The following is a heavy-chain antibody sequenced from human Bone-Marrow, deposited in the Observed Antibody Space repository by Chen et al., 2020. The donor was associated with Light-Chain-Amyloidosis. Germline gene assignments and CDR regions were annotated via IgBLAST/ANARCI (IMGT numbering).Heavy chain of an antibody. CDR2: IYPDDSDA. CDR3: ARRRDGYNFDY. Sequence: EVQLEKSGPEVKKPGESLKISCKGSGYTFPNYWICWVRQMPWKGLEWMGVIYPDDSDARYSPSFEGQVTISADKSITTAYLQWRSLKASDTAMYYCARRRDGYNFDYWGQGTLVTVSS. J-gene: IGHJ4*02. V-gene: IGHV5-51*01. D-gene: IGHD5-12*01. CDR1: GYTFPNYW.